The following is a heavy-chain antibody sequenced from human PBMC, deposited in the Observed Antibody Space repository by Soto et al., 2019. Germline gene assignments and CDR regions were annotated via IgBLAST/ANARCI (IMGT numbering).Heavy chain of an antibody. J-gene: IGHJ4*01. V-gene: IGHV4-39*01. D-gene: IGHD6-6*01. Sequence: SETLSLTCTVSGASISSNTYYWAWFRRPQGKGLECIGSMYYDASTYYNPSPKSRLTISVDTSKNQLPLELNSVTAADTAVYYCARSTIAPHIFMYPFDSWRQGTLVTVS. CDR1: GASISSNTYY. CDR3: ARSTIAPHIFMYPFDS. CDR2: MYYDAST.